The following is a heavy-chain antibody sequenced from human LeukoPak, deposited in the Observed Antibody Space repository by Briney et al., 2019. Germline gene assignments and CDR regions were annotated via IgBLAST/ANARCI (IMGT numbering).Heavy chain of an antibody. CDR1: GGSITRSIYY. V-gene: IGHV4-39*07. J-gene: IGHJ4*02. Sequence: SETLSLTCTVSGGSITRSIYYWAWIRQPPGKGLEWIGSIYYSGTTLYSPSLKRRVTISVDTSKNQFSLQLTSVTAADTAVYYCARMPGVEEFWGQGTLVTVSS. CDR2: IYYSGTT. D-gene: IGHD2-15*01. CDR3: ARMPGVEEF.